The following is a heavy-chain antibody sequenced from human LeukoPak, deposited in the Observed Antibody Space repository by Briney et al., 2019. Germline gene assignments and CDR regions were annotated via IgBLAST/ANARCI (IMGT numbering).Heavy chain of an antibody. D-gene: IGHD6-13*01. CDR1: GGSVSSGSFY. CDR2: IYYSGST. CDR3: ARYSIAGPYYFDY. Sequence: SETLSLTCTVSGGSVSSGSFYWSWIRQPPGKGLDWIGYIYYSGSTSYNPSLKSRVTISLDTTKNQFSLKLSSVTAADTAVYFCARYSIAGPYYFDYWGQGTLVTVSS. J-gene: IGHJ4*02. V-gene: IGHV4-61*01.